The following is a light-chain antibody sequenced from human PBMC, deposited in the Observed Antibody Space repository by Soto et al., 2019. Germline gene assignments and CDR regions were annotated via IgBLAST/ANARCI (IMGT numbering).Light chain of an antibody. V-gene: IGKV1-5*01. Sequence: DIQMTQSPSTLSASVGDRVTITCRASQRINSWLAWYQQKPGKAPNLLIYDASTLESGVPSRFSGSGSGTEFTLTITSLQPGDFATYYCQPYEALWTFGQGTKVEIK. CDR1: QRINSW. J-gene: IGKJ1*01. CDR3: QPYEALWT. CDR2: DAS.